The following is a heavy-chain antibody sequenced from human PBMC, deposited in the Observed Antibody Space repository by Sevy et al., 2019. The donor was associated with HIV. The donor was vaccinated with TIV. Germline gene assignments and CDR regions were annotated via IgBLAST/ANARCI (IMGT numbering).Heavy chain of an antibody. CDR1: GFTFSSYS. D-gene: IGHD1-1*01. CDR3: ALERLSSDVAEYFQN. J-gene: IGHJ1*01. V-gene: IGHV3-30-3*01. Sequence: GGSLRLSCATSGFTFSSYSMHWVRQAPGKGLEWVATISYDGINKHYADSVKGRFTISRDNFKNSLSLHMNSLRAEDTAVYFCALERLSSDVAEYFQNWGQGPLVTVSS. CDR2: ISYDGINK.